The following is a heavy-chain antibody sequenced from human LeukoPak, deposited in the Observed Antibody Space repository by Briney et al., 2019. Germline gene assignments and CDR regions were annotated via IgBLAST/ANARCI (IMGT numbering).Heavy chain of an antibody. CDR3: AKFSGQQLVGYHFDY. D-gene: IGHD6-13*01. CDR1: GLTFSSYA. CDR2: ISGSGSST. J-gene: IGHJ4*02. Sequence: GGSLRLSCVASGLTFSSYAMSWVRQAPGKGLEWVSSISGSGSSTYYADSVKGRFTISRGNSKNTLYLQMNSLRAEDTAVYYCAKFSGQQLVGYHFDYWGQGTLVTVSS. V-gene: IGHV3-23*01.